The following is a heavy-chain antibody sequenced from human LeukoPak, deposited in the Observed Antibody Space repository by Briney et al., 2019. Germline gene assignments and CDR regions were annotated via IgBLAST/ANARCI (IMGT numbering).Heavy chain of an antibody. J-gene: IGHJ4*02. D-gene: IGHD2-2*02. CDR2: ISYDGSNK. CDR3: ARDLISVVVPAAIGGDFDY. V-gene: IGHV3-30*01. CDR1: GFTFSSYA. Sequence: VGSLRLSCAASGFTFSSYAMHCVRQAPGKGLEWVAVISYDGSNKYYADSVKGRLTISRDNSKNTLYLQMNSLRAEDTAVYCCARDLISVVVPAAIGGDFDYWGQGTLVTVSS.